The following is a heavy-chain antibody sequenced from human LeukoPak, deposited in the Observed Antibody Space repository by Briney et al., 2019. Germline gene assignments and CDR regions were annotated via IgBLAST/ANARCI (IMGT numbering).Heavy chain of an antibody. CDR1: GFTFSSYS. V-gene: IGHV3-21*01. Sequence: GGSLRLSCAASGFTFSSYSMNWVRQAPGKGLEWVSSISSSSSYIYYADSVKGRFTISRDNAKNSLYLQINSLRAEDTAVYYCARDAGITIFGVVTQRGYFDYWGQGTLVTVSS. J-gene: IGHJ4*02. CDR2: ISSSSSYI. CDR3: ARDAGITIFGVVTQRGYFDY. D-gene: IGHD3-3*01.